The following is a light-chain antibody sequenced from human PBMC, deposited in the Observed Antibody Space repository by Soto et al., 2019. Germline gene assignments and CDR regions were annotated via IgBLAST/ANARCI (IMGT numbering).Light chain of an antibody. J-gene: IGLJ2*01. CDR1: KLGDKY. Sequence: SYELTQPPSVSESPGQTASITCSGDKLGDKYACWYQQKPGQSPVLVIYQDSKRPSGIPERFSGSNSGNTATLTISGTQAMDEADYYCQAWDSSTHVVFGGGTKVTVL. CDR2: QDS. V-gene: IGLV3-1*01. CDR3: QAWDSSTHVV.